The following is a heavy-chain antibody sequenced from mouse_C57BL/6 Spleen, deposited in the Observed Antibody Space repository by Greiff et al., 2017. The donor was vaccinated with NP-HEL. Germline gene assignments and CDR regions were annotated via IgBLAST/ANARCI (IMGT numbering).Heavy chain of an antibody. CDR3: ARNGGYYAMDY. CDR2: IWSGGST. V-gene: IGHV2-2*01. J-gene: IGHJ4*01. CDR1: GFSLTSYG. Sequence: QVQLQQSGPGLVQPSQRLSITCTASGFSLTSYGVHWVRQAPGKGLEWLGVIWSGGSTDYYAAFISRLSISKDNSKTQDFFKMNSLQADDTAIYYCARNGGYYAMDYWGQGTSVTVSS.